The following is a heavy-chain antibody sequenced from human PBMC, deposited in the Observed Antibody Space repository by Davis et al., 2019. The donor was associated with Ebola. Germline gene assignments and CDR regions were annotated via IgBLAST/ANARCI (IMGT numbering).Heavy chain of an antibody. J-gene: IGHJ4*02. CDR3: ARDLRAG. Sequence: GESLKISCAASGFTFSSYAMSWVRQAPGKGLEWVSAISGSGGSTYYADSVKGRFTISRDNAKNSLYLQMNSLRAEDTAVYYCARDLRAGWGQGTLVTVSS. V-gene: IGHV3-23*01. CDR2: ISGSGGST. CDR1: GFTFSSYA.